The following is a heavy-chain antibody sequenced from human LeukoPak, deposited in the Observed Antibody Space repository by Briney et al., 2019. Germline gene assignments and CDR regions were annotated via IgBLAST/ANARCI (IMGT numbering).Heavy chain of an antibody. CDR2: IKSDGTVK. J-gene: IGHJ4*02. CDR3: AKDSYSKGDY. Sequence: PGGSLRLSCVASGFTFSNYGMHWVRQAPGKGLEWVANIKSDGTVKNYVDSVKGRFTISRDNAKNSLYLQMNSLRAEDTGVYYCAKDSYSKGDYWGQGVLVTVSS. V-gene: IGHV3-7*01. CDR1: GFTFSNYG. D-gene: IGHD5-18*01.